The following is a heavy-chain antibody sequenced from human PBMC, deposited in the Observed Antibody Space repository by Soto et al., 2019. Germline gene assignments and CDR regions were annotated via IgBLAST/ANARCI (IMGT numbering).Heavy chain of an antibody. D-gene: IGHD5-18*01. CDR1: GFTFTSSA. J-gene: IGHJ6*02. V-gene: IGHV1-58*01. CDR3: AADPGYSYGYHYYYGMDV. Sequence: ASVKVSCKASGFTFTSSAVQGVRQARGQRLEWIGWIVVGSGNTNYAQKFQERVTITRDMSTSTAYMELSSLRFEDTAVYYCAADPGYSYGYHYYYGMDVWGQGTTVTVSS. CDR2: IVVGSGNT.